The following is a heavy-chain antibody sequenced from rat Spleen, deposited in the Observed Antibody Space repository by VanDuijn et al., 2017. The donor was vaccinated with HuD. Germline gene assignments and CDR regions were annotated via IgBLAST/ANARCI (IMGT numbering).Heavy chain of an antibody. D-gene: IGHD1-1*01. J-gene: IGHJ3*01. CDR2: VSSDGVNT. CDR3: ASGGWFAY. Sequence: EVQLVETGGGLVQPGKSLKLSCVASGFTFSRYWMYWVRQAPGKGLEWVSSVSSDGVNTYYPDSVKGRFTISRDNAENIVYLQMNNLRSEDTAMYYCASGGWFAYWGQGTLVTVSS. V-gene: IGHV5-58*01. CDR1: GFTFSRYW.